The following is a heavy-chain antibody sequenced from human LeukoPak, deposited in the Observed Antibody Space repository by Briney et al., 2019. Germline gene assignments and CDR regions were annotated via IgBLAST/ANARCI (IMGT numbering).Heavy chain of an antibody. V-gene: IGHV3-7*01. Sequence: GGSLRLTCAASGLTFSGYWMSWVRQAPGKGPEWVANIKQDGSEKYYVDSVKGQFTISRDNAKNSLYLQMNSLRAEDTAVYYCASHYDFWSGYFPSWGQGTLVTVSS. CDR2: IKQDGSEK. D-gene: IGHD3-3*01. CDR3: ASHYDFWSGYFPS. J-gene: IGHJ4*02. CDR1: GLTFSGYW.